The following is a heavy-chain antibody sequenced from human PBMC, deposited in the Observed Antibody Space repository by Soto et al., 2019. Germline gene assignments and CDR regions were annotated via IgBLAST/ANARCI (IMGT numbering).Heavy chain of an antibody. D-gene: IGHD4-17*01. CDR3: AKRGDYATRTDYYYYYMDV. J-gene: IGHJ6*03. Sequence: GGSLRLSCAASGFTFSSYAMSWVRQAPGKGLEWVSAISGSGGSTYYADSVKGRFTISRDNSKNTLYLQMNSLRAEDTAVYYCAKRGDYATRTDYYYYYMDVWGKGTTVTVSS. V-gene: IGHV3-23*01. CDR1: GFTFSSYA. CDR2: ISGSGGST.